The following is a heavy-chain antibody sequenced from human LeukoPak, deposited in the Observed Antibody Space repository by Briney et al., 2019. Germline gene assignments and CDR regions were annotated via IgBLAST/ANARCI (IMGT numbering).Heavy chain of an antibody. D-gene: IGHD3-22*01. Sequence: GESPKISCKGSGYSFTSYWIGWVRQMPGKGLEGMGIIYPGDSDTRYSPSFQGQVTISADKSISTAYLQWSSLKASDTAMYYCARLRYSSGQYYFDYWGQGTLVTVSS. CDR1: GYSFTSYW. CDR3: ARLRYSSGQYYFDY. J-gene: IGHJ4*02. V-gene: IGHV5-51*01. CDR2: IYPGDSDT.